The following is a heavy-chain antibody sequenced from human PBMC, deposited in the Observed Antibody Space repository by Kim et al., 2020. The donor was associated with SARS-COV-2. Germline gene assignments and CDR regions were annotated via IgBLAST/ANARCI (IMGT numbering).Heavy chain of an antibody. V-gene: IGHV1-8*01. CDR2: MNPNSGNT. D-gene: IGHD2-21*01. Sequence: ASVKVSCKASGYTFTSYDINWVRQATGQGLEWMGWMNPNSGNTGYAQKFQGRFTMTRNTSISTAHMELSSLRSEDTAVYYCARGHLKSIVVVIAPRPYYYYMDVWGKGTTVTVSS. CDR3: ARGHLKSIVVVIAPRPYYYYMDV. J-gene: IGHJ6*03. CDR1: GYTFTSYD.